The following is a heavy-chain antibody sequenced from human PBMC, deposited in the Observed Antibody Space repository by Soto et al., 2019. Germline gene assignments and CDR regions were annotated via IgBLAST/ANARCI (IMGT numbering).Heavy chain of an antibody. Sequence: QVQLVQSGAEVKKPGASVKVSCKASGYTFTSYYMHWVRQAPGQGLEWMGIINPSGGSTSYAQKFQGRVTMHRDTSTSTVYMELSSLRSEDTAVYYCARDSPATYDFWSGDPFDPWGQGTLVTVSS. V-gene: IGHV1-46*01. J-gene: IGHJ5*02. CDR2: INPSGGST. CDR3: ARDSPATYDFWSGDPFDP. CDR1: GYTFTSYY. D-gene: IGHD3-3*01.